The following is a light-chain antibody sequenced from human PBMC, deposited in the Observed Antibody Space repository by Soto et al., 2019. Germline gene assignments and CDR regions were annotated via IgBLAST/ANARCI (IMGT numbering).Light chain of an antibody. Sequence: EIVLTQSPATLSLSPGERATLSCSASQSVSSYLAWYQQKPGQAPRLLIYDASSRATGIPARFSGSGSGTDFTLTISSLEPEDFAVYYCQQRSNWPPVTFGRGTKVDI. J-gene: IGKJ3*01. CDR2: DAS. CDR1: QSVSSY. CDR3: QQRSNWPPVT. V-gene: IGKV3-11*01.